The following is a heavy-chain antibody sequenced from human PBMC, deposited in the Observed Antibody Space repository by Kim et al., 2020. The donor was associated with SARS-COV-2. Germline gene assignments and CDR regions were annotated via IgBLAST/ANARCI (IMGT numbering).Heavy chain of an antibody. CDR2: INPNSGGT. CDR3: AVVVPAAIKSPHYYYGMDV. V-gene: IGHV1-2*06. Sequence: ASVKVSCKASGYTFTGYYMHWVRQAPGQGLEWMGRINPNSGGTNYAQKFQGRVTMTRDTSISTAYMELSRLRSDDTAVYYCAVVVPAAIKSPHYYYGMDVWGQETTVTVSS. D-gene: IGHD2-2*02. J-gene: IGHJ6*02. CDR1: GYTFTGYY.